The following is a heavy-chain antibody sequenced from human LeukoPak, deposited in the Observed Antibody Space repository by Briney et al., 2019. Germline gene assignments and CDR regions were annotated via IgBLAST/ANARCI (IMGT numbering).Heavy chain of an antibody. CDR2: ISSSGSTK. CDR3: AKRGVVIRVILVGFHKEAYYFDS. V-gene: IGHV3-11*01. D-gene: IGHD3-22*01. Sequence: GGSLRLSCAASGFSFSDYYMSWIRQAPGKGLEWVSYISSSGSTKYYADSVKGRFTISRDNPKNTLYLQMNSLRAEDTALYFCAKRGVVIRVILVGFHKEAYYFDSWGQGALVTVSS. CDR1: GFSFSDYY. J-gene: IGHJ4*02.